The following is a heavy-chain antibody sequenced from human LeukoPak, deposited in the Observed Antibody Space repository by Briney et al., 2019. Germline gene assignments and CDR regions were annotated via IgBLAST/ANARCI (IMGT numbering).Heavy chain of an antibody. Sequence: PSETLSLTCTVSGGSISSYYWSWIRQPAGKGLEWIGRIYTSGSTNYNPSPKSRVTISVDKSKNQFSLKLSSVTAADTAVYYCARGEAVAARGYYFDYWGQGTLVTVSS. CDR3: ARGEAVAARGYYFDY. J-gene: IGHJ4*02. V-gene: IGHV4-4*07. CDR2: IYTSGST. CDR1: GGSISSYY. D-gene: IGHD6-19*01.